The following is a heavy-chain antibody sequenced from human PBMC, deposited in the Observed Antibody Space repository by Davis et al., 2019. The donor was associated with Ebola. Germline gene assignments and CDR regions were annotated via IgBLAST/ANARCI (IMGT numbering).Heavy chain of an antibody. V-gene: IGHV1-3*01. CDR1: GYTFTSYA. J-gene: IGHJ4*02. CDR3: AKGGSSGYYSQPLPDY. CDR2: INAGNGNT. Sequence: ASVKVSCKASGYTFTSYAMHWVRQAPGQRLEWMGWINAGNGNTKYSQKFQGRVTITRDTSASTAYMELSSLRSEDTAVYYCAKGGSSGYYSQPLPDYWGQGTLVTVSS. D-gene: IGHD3-22*01.